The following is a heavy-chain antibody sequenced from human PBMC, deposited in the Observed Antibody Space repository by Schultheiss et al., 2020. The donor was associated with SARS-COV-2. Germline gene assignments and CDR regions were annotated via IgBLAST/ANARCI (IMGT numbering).Heavy chain of an antibody. CDR2: ISGSGGST. CDR1: GFTFSSYA. V-gene: IGHV3-23*01. D-gene: IGHD3-10*01. CDR3: ASVLLWFGEFSLVY. Sequence: GGSLRLSCAASGFTFSSYAMSWVRQAPGKGLEWVSAISGSGGSTYYADSVKGRFTISRDNSKNTLYLQMNSLRAEDTAVYYCASVLLWFGEFSLVYWGQGTLVTVSS. J-gene: IGHJ4*02.